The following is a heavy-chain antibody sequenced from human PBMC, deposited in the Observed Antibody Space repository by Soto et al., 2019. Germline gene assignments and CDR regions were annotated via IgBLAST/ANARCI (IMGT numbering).Heavy chain of an antibody. Sequence: SETLSLTCTVSGGSISSYYWSWIRQPPGKGLEWIGYIYYSGSTNYNPSLKSRVTISVDTSKNQFSLKLGSVTAADTAVYYCARGSVLRYFDWYGIFDYWGQGTLVTVSS. V-gene: IGHV4-59*01. CDR2: IYYSGST. CDR3: ARGSVLRYFDWYGIFDY. D-gene: IGHD3-9*01. CDR1: GGSISSYY. J-gene: IGHJ4*02.